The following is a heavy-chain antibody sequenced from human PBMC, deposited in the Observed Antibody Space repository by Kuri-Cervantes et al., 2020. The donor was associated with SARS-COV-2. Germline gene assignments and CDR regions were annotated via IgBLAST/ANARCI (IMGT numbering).Heavy chain of an antibody. CDR1: GGSISSYY. Sequence: SETLSLTCTVSGGSISSYYWSWIRQPPGKGPEWIGSIYYSGSTNYNPSLKSRVTISVDTSKNQFSLKLSSVTAADTAVYYCARWNYYDSSGYYPYWFDPWGQGTLVTVSS. V-gene: IGHV4-59*12. CDR2: IYYSGST. CDR3: ARWNYYDSSGYYPYWFDP. D-gene: IGHD3-22*01. J-gene: IGHJ5*02.